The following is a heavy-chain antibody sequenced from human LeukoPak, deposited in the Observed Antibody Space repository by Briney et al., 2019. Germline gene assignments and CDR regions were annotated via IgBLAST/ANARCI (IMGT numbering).Heavy chain of an antibody. Sequence: GGSLRLSCAASGFTFSTYGMHWVRQAPGKGLESVAVISHDGSNKYYADSVKGRFTISRDNSKNTLYLQMNSLRAEDTAVYYCAKGGITIFGWYFDYWGQGTLVTVSS. J-gene: IGHJ4*02. CDR1: GFTFSTYG. CDR2: ISHDGSNK. V-gene: IGHV3-30*18. D-gene: IGHD3-3*01. CDR3: AKGGITIFGWYFDY.